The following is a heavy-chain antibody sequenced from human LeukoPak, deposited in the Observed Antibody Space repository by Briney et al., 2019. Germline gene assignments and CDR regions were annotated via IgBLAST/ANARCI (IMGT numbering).Heavy chain of an antibody. Sequence: ASVKVSCKASGYTFTSYDINWVRQATGQGLEWMGWMNPNSGNTGYAQKFQGRVTMTRNTSISTAYMELSSLRSEDTAVYYCARRNLMITFGGVIADDDWGQGTLDTVSS. V-gene: IGHV1-8*01. CDR1: GYTFTSYD. J-gene: IGHJ4*02. CDR3: ARRNLMITFGGVIADDD. D-gene: IGHD3-16*02. CDR2: MNPNSGNT.